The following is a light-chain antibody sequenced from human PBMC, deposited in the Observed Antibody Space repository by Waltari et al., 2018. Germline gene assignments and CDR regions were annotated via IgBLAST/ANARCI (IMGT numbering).Light chain of an antibody. Sequence: EIVLTQSPGTLPWSPGERATLSCRASQSVSRTFAWYQQKPGQAPRLLIYDASTRATGIPDRFSGSGSGTDFSLTISRLEPEDSAVYYCQKYGTLPATFGQGTKVEIK. J-gene: IGKJ1*01. CDR1: QSVSRTF. CDR2: DAS. CDR3: QKYGTLPAT. V-gene: IGKV3-20*01.